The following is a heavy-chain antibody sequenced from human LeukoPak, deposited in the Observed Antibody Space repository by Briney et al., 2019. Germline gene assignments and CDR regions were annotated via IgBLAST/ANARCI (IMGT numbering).Heavy chain of an antibody. V-gene: IGHV4-61*02. CDR3: ARGGGYYGSGSYYNPHYYYYYMDV. CDR2: IYTSGST. J-gene: IGHJ6*03. D-gene: IGHD3-10*01. CDR1: GGSISSSNYY. Sequence: SETPSLTCTVSGGSISSSNYYWSWIRQPAGKGLEWIGRIYTSGSTNYNPSLKSRVTISVDTSKNQFSLKLSSVTAADTAVYYCARGGGYYGSGSYYNPHYYYYYMDVWGKGTTVTISS.